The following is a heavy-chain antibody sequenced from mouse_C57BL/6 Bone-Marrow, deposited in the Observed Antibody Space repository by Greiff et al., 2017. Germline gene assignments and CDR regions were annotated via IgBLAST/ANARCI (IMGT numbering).Heavy chain of an antibody. CDR2: IDPSDSYT. Sequence: VQLQQPGAELVRPGTSVKLSCKASGYTFTSYWMHWVKQGPGQGLEWVGVIDPSDSYTNYNQKFKGKATLNVDTSSRTAYMQLSSLTSEDSAVYYCARRGTGSGFAYWGQGTLVPVSA. CDR3: ARRGTGSGFAY. CDR1: GYTFTSYW. V-gene: IGHV1-59*01. D-gene: IGHD4-1*01. J-gene: IGHJ3*01.